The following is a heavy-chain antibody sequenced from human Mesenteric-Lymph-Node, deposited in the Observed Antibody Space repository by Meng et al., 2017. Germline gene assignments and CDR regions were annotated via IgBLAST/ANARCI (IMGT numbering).Heavy chain of an antibody. D-gene: IGHD3-22*01. CDR1: GFTFSDAW. J-gene: IGHJ4*02. CDR3: LYYRYSSDYHVDY. V-gene: IGHV3-15*01. Sequence: GGSLRLSCAASGFTFSDAWIMWVRLPPGKGLEWVGRIKSRPNGGTTNYGAPVEGRFSISRDDSENTVFLQMNALKTDDTAVYYCLYYRYSSDYHVDYWGQGTLVTVSS. CDR2: IKSRPNGGTT.